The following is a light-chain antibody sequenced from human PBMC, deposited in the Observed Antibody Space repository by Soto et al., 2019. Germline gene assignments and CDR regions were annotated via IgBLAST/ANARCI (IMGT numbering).Light chain of an antibody. V-gene: IGLV1-44*01. CDR3: AAWDDSLNGVI. Sequence: QSVLTQPPSASGTPGQRVTISCSGSSSNIGSNTVHWYQHLPGTAPKLLIYNYNQRPSGVPDRFSGSKSGTSASLAISGLQSDDEADYYCAAWDDSLNGVIFGGGTKVTAL. CDR2: NYN. J-gene: IGLJ2*01. CDR1: SSNIGSNT.